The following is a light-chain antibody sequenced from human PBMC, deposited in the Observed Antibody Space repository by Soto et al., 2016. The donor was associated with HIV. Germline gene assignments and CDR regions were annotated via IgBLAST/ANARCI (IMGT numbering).Light chain of an antibody. V-gene: IGLV3-27*01. J-gene: IGLJ2*01. Sequence: SYELTQPSSVSVSPGQTVKITCSGDILAKNFARWFQQKPGLAPVLVIYKDFYRPSGIPERFSGSNSGTTVTLTISGAHVGDEADYYCYCAADNNVVFGGGTKLTVL. CDR1: ILAKNF. CDR2: KDF. CDR3: YCAADNNVV.